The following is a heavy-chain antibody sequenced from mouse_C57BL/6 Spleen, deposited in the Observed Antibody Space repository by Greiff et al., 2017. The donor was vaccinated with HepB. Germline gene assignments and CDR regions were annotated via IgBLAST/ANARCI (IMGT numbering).Heavy chain of an antibody. CDR1: GFNIKDYY. Sequence: VQLQQSGAELVRPGASVKLSCTASGFNIKDYYMHWVKQRPEQGLEWIGRIDPEDGDTEYAPKFQGKATMTADTSSNTAYLQLSSLTSEDTAVYYCTTTVVRGNWFADWGQGTLVTVSA. CDR3: TTTVVRGNWFAD. CDR2: IDPEDGDT. J-gene: IGHJ3*01. V-gene: IGHV14-1*01. D-gene: IGHD1-1*01.